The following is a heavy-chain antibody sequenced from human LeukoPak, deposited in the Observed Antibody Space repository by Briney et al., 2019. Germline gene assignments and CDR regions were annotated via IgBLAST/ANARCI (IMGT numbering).Heavy chain of an antibody. D-gene: IGHD5-24*01. CDR1: GGSFSGYY. V-gene: IGHV4-34*01. CDR3: ARGLVEMATIPHIDY. Sequence: SETLSLTCAVYGGSFSGYYWSWIRQPPGKGLEWIGEINHSGSTNYNPSLKSRVTISVDTSKNQFSLKLSSVTAADTAVYYCARGLVEMATIPHIDYWGQGTLVTVSS. J-gene: IGHJ4*02. CDR2: INHSGST.